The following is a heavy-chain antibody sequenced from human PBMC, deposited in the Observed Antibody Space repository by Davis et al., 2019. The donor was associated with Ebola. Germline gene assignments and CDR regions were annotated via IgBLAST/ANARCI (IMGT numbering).Heavy chain of an antibody. CDR2: VYYTGRT. CDR1: GGSISSVHYY. Sequence: SETLSLTCTVSGGSISSVHYYWSWIRQPPGKGLEWIGYVYYTGRTLYNPSLRSRVTISVDTSKNQFSLKLTSVTAADTAVYYCARDQINYYELTDHNWFDPWGQGTLVTVSS. CDR3: ARDQINYYELTDHNWFDP. J-gene: IGHJ5*02. V-gene: IGHV4-30-4*01. D-gene: IGHD3-22*01.